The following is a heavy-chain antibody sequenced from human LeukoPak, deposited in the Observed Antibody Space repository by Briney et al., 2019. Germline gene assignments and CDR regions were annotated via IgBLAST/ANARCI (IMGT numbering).Heavy chain of an antibody. CDR2: IYHSGST. V-gene: IGHV4-4*02. CDR1: GGSISSSNW. J-gene: IGHJ4*02. D-gene: IGHD1-26*01. CDR3: ARDGGGIVGATRFDY. Sequence: SSETLSLTCAVSGGSISSSNWWTWVRQPPGKGLEWIGEIYHSGSTNYNPSLKSRVTISVDKSKNQFSLKLSSVTAADTAVYYCARDGGGIVGATRFDYWGQGTLVTVSS.